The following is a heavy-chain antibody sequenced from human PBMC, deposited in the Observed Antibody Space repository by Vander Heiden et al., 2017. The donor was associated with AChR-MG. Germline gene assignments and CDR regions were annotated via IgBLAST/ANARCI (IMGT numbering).Heavy chain of an antibody. J-gene: IGHJ3*02. D-gene: IGHD6-13*01. CDR2: ISWNSGSI. V-gene: IGHV3-9*01. Sequence: EVQLVESGGVLVQPGRSLRLPCAASGSTFDDYAMHWVRQAPGKGLEWVSGISWNSGSIGYADSVKGRFTISRDNAKNSLYLQMNSLRAEDTALYYCAKGARSSFRNAFDIWGQGTMVTVSS. CDR1: GSTFDDYA. CDR3: AKGARSSFRNAFDI.